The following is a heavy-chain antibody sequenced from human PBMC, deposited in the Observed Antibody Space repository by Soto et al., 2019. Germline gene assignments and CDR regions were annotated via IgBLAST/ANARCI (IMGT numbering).Heavy chain of an antibody. CDR2: IYYTGRT. CDR3: ASRAYSGYDAKEFDS. J-gene: IGHJ4*02. V-gene: IGHV4-4*02. CDR1: RDSISANNW. D-gene: IGHD5-12*01. Sequence: QVQLQESGPGLVKPSGTLSLTCTVSRDSISANNWWTWVRQPPGMGLEWIGEIYYTGRTNYNPSLKSRVTISLDKSRNQFSLNLSSVTAADTAVYYCASRAYSGYDAKEFDSWGQGTLVTVSS.